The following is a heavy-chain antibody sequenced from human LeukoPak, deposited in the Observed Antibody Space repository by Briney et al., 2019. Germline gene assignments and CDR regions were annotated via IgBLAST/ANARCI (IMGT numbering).Heavy chain of an antibody. V-gene: IGHV1-2*02. CDR1: GYTFTGYY. J-gene: IGHJ4*02. Sequence: GASVKVSCKASGYTFTGYYMHWVRQAPGQGLAWMGWINPNSGGTNYAQKFQGRVTMTRDTSISTAYMELSRLRSDDTAVYYCARGARGYSYGYFIDYWGQGTLVTVSS. D-gene: IGHD5-18*01. CDR2: INPNSGGT. CDR3: ARGARGYSYGYFIDY.